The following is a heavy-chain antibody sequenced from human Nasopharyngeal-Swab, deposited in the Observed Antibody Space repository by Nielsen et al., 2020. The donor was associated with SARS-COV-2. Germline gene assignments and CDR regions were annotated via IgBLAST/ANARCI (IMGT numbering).Heavy chain of an antibody. Sequence: WIRQPPGKGLEWVSYISSSGSTIYYADSVKGRFTISRDNAKNSLYLQMNSLRAEDTAVYYCARGLYSSGWYGTMRDSQYYFDYWGQGTLVTVSS. CDR3: ARGLYSSGWYGTMRDSQYYFDY. J-gene: IGHJ4*02. D-gene: IGHD6-19*01. V-gene: IGHV3-11*01. CDR2: ISSSGSTI.